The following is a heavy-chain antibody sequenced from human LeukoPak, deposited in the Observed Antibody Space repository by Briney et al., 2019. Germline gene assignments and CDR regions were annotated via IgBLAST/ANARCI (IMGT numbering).Heavy chain of an antibody. CDR3: ARHFAYSSSSYFDY. CDR1: GGSVSNYY. D-gene: IGHD6-6*01. V-gene: IGHV4-59*08. Sequence: SETLSLTCSVSGGSVSNYYWSWIRQPPGKGLEWIGYVYYTGSTNYNPSLKSRVTMFEDKSKNQFSLRLYSVTVADTAVYFCARHFAYSSSSYFDYWGQGSLVTVSS. J-gene: IGHJ4*02. CDR2: VYYTGST.